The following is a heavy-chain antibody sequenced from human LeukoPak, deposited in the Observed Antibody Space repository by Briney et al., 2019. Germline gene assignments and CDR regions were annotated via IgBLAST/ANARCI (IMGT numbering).Heavy chain of an antibody. CDR2: INPNSGGT. Sequence: ASVKLSCKASGYTFTGYYMHWVRQAPGQGLEWMGWINPNSGGTNYAQKFQGRVTMTRDTSISTAYMELSRLRSDDTAVYYCAREISPLTVTTHDAFDIWGQGTMVTVSS. D-gene: IGHD4-17*01. CDR1: GYTFTGYY. CDR3: AREISPLTVTTHDAFDI. J-gene: IGHJ3*02. V-gene: IGHV1-2*02.